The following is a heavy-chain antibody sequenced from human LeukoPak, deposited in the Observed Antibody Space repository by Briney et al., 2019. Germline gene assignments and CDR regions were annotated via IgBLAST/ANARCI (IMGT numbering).Heavy chain of an antibody. J-gene: IGHJ4*02. CDR2: IYSGGST. Sequence: ASVKVSCKASGGTFSSYAISWVRQAPGKGLEWVSVIYSGGSTSYADSVKGRFTISRDNSKDTVFLQMNSLRAEDTALYYCARAPPDVDTTMAMDHWGRGTLVTVSS. V-gene: IGHV3-53*01. CDR3: ARAPPDVDTTMAMDH. D-gene: IGHD5-18*01. CDR1: GGTFSSYA.